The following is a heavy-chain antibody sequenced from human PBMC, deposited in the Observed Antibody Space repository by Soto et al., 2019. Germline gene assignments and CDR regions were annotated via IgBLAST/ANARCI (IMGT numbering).Heavy chain of an antibody. V-gene: IGHV3-74*01. D-gene: IGHD1-7*01. CDR1: GFTFSRFW. CDR2: INIDGSST. Sequence: GGSLRLSCAASGFTFSRFWMHWVRQAPGKGLVWVSRINIDGSSTSYADSVKGRFTISRDNAKNTLYLQMNSLRADDTAVYYCARVNNWNYPIDYWGQGXLVTVYS. J-gene: IGHJ4*02. CDR3: ARVNNWNYPIDY.